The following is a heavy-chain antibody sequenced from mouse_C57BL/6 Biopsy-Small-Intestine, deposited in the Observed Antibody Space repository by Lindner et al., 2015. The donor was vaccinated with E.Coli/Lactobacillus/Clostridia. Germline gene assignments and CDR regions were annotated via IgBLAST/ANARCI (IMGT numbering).Heavy chain of an antibody. CDR3: ARDYYYGSQSQRYYLDY. V-gene: IGHV1-64*01. CDR1: GYTFTGYF. CDR2: INPDSGGT. Sequence: SVKVSCKASGYTFTGYFIHWVRQAPGQGLEWMGWINPDSGGTYYAQNFQGWVTMTRDTSINTAYMELNRLKSDDTAVYYCARDYYYGSQSQRYYLDYWGQGTLVTVSS. J-gene: IGHJ4*01. D-gene: IGHD1-1*02.